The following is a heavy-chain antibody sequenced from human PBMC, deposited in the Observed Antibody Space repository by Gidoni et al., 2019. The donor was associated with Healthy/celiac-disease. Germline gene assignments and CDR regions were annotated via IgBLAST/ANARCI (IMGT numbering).Heavy chain of an antibody. CDR1: GFTFGDYA. CDR3: TSSSYYDSSGYYDFDL. D-gene: IGHD3-22*01. J-gene: IGHJ2*01. V-gene: IGHV3-49*03. CDR2: IRSKAYGGTT. Sequence: EVQLVESGGGLVQPGRSLRLSCTASGFTFGDYAMSWFRQAPGKGLEWVGFIRSKAYGGTTEYAASVKGRITISRDDSKSIAYLQMNSLKTEDTAVYYCTSSSYYDSSGYYDFDLWGRGTLVTVSS.